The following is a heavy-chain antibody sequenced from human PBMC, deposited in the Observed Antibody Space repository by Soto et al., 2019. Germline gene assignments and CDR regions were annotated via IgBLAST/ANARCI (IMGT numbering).Heavy chain of an antibody. CDR3: ARENQKRDFFWSGYYTSYYGMDV. CDR1: GESFSGYI. J-gene: IGHJ6*02. D-gene: IGHD3-3*01. V-gene: IGHV4-34*01. CDR2: INHSGSA. Sequence: SETLSLTCAVYGESFSGYIWTWIRQPPGKGLQWIGQINHSGSASYNPSLKSRVTISVHTSNSQFSLELSSVTAADTAVYYCARENQKRDFFWSGYYTSYYGMDVWGQGTTVT.